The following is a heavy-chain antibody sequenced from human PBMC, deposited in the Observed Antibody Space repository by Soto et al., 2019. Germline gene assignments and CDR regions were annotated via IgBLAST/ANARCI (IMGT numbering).Heavy chain of an antibody. Sequence: EVQLVESGGGLVQPGGSLRRSCAASGFTVSSNYMSWVRQAPGKGLEWVSVIFTGGSTYYADSVKGRFTISRHSSKNTVYIQMNSLRAEDTAVYYCARDRYSSGWLDAFDIWGQGTMVTVSS. D-gene: IGHD6-19*01. CDR3: ARDRYSSGWLDAFDI. CDR2: IFTGGST. J-gene: IGHJ3*02. CDR1: GFTVSSNY. V-gene: IGHV3-53*04.